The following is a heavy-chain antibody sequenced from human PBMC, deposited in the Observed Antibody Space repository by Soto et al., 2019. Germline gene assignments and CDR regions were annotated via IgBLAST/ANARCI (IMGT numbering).Heavy chain of an antibody. D-gene: IGHD3-22*01. J-gene: IGHJ1*01. CDR3: ARSPYYYDPNSGYFQH. CDR1: GGTFSSYA. Sequence: QVQLVQSGAEVKKPGSSVKVSCKASGGTFSSYAISWVRQAPGQGLEWMGGIIPIFGTANYAQKFQDRVTITADEPTSTAYMELSSLRSEDTAVYYCARSPYYYDPNSGYFQHWGQGTLVTVSS. CDR2: IIPIFGTA. V-gene: IGHV1-69*01.